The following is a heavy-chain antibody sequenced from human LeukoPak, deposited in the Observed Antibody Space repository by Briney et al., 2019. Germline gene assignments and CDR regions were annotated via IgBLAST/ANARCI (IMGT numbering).Heavy chain of an antibody. CDR2: VYYTGST. J-gene: IGHJ4*02. D-gene: IGHD6-19*01. Sequence: PSETLSLTCTVSGGSISSSSCYWGWIRQPPGKGLEWIGNVYYTGSTYYNPSLKSRVTISVDTSKNQFSLKLSSVTAADTAVYYCARPLNPYTSGPHDYWGQGALVTVSS. CDR3: ARPLNPYTSGPHDY. V-gene: IGHV4-39*01. CDR1: GGSISSSSCY.